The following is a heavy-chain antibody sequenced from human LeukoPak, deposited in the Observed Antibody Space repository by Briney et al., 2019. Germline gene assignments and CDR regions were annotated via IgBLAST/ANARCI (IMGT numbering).Heavy chain of an antibody. CDR1: GYTFTSYA. D-gene: IGHD5-18*01. J-gene: IGHJ6*04. V-gene: IGHV1-3*01. Sequence: ASVKVSCKASGYTFTSYAMHWVRQAPGQRLEWMGWINAGNGNTKYSQKFQGRVTITRDTSASTAYMELSSLRSEDTAVYYCAREPAMGPYDYYGMDVWGKGTTVTVSS. CDR3: AREPAMGPYDYYGMDV. CDR2: INAGNGNT.